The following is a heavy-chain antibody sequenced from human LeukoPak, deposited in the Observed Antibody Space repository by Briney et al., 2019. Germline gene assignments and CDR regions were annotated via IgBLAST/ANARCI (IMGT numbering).Heavy chain of an antibody. CDR3: AKEAHRVGRPLFDF. V-gene: IGHV3-23*01. Sequence: GSLPLSCAASGVIFSEYAMSWVRQPPEKGLEWVSGIGAADLGTYYADSVKGRFTISRDISKSTLYLQMNSLRVEDTAVYYCAKEAHRVGRPLFDFWGQGTLVTVSS. CDR2: IGAADLGT. CDR1: GVIFSEYA. J-gene: IGHJ4*02.